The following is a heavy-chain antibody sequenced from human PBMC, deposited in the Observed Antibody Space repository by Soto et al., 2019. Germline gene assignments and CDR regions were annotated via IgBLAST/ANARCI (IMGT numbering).Heavy chain of an antibody. CDR1: GFTFSSYS. V-gene: IGHV3-21*01. J-gene: IGHJ6*03. Sequence: PGGSLRLSCAASGFTFSSYSMNWVRQAPGKGLEWVSSISSSSSYIYYADSVKGRFTISRDNAKNSLYLQMNSLRAEDTAVYYCARDDYGDSEPFYYYMAVWGKGTTVTVSS. D-gene: IGHD4-17*01. CDR3: ARDDYGDSEPFYYYMAV. CDR2: ISSSSSYI.